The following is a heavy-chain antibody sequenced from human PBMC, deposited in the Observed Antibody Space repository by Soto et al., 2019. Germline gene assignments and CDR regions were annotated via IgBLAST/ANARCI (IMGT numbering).Heavy chain of an antibody. CDR3: ARGSRIVVIPTTISH. V-gene: IGHV3-7*03. D-gene: IGHD2-2*01. J-gene: IGHJ4*02. CDR2: IKQDGSEK. CDR1: GFTFSSYL. Sequence: GGSLRLSCAASGFTFSSYLMDWVRQAPGKGLEWVANIKQDGSEKYYVDSVKGRFTISRDNSKNTLCLQMNSLRAEDTAVYYCARGSRIVVIPTTISHWGQGTLVTVSS.